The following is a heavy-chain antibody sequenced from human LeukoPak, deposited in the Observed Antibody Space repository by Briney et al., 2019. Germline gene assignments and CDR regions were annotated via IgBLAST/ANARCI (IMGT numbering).Heavy chain of an antibody. CDR3: ARERVAVAGTGIDY. CDR1: GGSISSSSYY. D-gene: IGHD6-19*01. CDR2: IYYSGST. Sequence: SETLSLTCTVSGGSISSSSYYWGWIRQPPGKGLEWIGSIYYSGSTYYNPSLKSRVTISVDTSKNQFSLKLSSVTAADTAVYYCARERVAVAGTGIDYWGQGTLVTVSS. V-gene: IGHV4-39*07. J-gene: IGHJ4*02.